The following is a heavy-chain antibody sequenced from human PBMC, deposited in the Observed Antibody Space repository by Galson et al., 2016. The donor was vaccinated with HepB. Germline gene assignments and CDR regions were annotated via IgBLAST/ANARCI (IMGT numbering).Heavy chain of an antibody. D-gene: IGHD6-19*01. CDR1: GFIVSNDY. CDR2: SYGDGST. Sequence: SLRLSCAASGFIVSNDYMNWVRQAPGKGLEWLSVSYGDGSTYYAESVRGRFTISRDNSKNSVFLQMNNLRAEDTAVYYCARAPIEVDGMRHYYYGMDVWGQGTTVTVSS. V-gene: IGHV3-53*01. CDR3: ARAPIEVDGMRHYYYGMDV. J-gene: IGHJ6*02.